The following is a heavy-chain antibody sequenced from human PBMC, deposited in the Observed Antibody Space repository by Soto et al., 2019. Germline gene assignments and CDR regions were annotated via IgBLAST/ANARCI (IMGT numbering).Heavy chain of an antibody. Sequence: PGESLKISCKASGYSFTTYWIGWVRQMPGKGLEWMGIIYPDDSDTRYSPSFQGHVTISVDKSISTAYVQWSSLKASDSAIYYCFRGGVTSRTFDYWGQGTLVTVSS. CDR2: IYPDDSDT. CDR1: GYSFTTYW. J-gene: IGHJ4*02. V-gene: IGHV5-51*01. D-gene: IGHD3-16*01. CDR3: FRGGVTSRTFDY.